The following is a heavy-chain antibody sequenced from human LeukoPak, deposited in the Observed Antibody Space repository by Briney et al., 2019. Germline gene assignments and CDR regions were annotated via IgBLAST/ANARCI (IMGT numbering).Heavy chain of an antibody. CDR1: GGSISSGGYY. D-gene: IGHD2-15*01. CDR3: ASYCSGGSCYSGGAFDI. V-gene: IGHV4-31*03. J-gene: IGHJ3*02. CDR2: IYYSGST. Sequence: SQTLSLTCTVSGGSISSGGYYWSWFRQHSGKGLEWIGYIYYSGSTYYNPSLKSRVTISVDTSKNQFSLKLSSVTAADTAVYYCASYCSGGSCYSGGAFDIWGQGTMVTVSS.